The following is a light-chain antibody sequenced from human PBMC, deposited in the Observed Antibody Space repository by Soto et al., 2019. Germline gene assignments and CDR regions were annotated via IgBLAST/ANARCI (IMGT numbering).Light chain of an antibody. Sequence: EIVLTQSPGTLSLSAGERATLSFRASQSVSSSYLAWYQQKPGQAPRLLIYGASSRATGIPDRLSGSESGPEFTLTINRLEPEDFAVYYCQLYGISPQFGQGTRLEIK. CDR2: GAS. CDR3: QLYGISPQ. J-gene: IGKJ5*01. V-gene: IGKV3-20*01. CDR1: QSVSSSY.